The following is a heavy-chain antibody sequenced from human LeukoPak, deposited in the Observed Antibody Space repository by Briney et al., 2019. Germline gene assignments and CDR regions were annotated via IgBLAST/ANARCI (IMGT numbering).Heavy chain of an antibody. D-gene: IGHD3-22*01. J-gene: IGHJ4*02. CDR3: ARGWDTSGQIPFFY. V-gene: IGHV1-69*13. CDR1: GGTFSNYA. Sequence: ASVKVSCKASGGTFSNYAISWVRQAPGQGLEWMGGIIPTFGTANYAQKFQGRVTITADESTSTAYMELSSLRSEDTAVYYCARGWDTSGQIPFFYWGQGTLVTVSS. CDR2: IIPTFGTA.